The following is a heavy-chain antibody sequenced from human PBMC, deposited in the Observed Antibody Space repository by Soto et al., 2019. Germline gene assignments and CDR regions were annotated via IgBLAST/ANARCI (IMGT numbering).Heavy chain of an antibody. CDR3: ARRPLGLLGTHYGMDV. J-gene: IGHJ6*02. CDR1: GYSFTSYW. D-gene: IGHD2-21*01. V-gene: IGHV5-10-1*01. Sequence: GESLKISCKGSGYSFTSYWISLVRQMPGKGPEWVGRIYPSDSYTNHSPSFQGHVTISADKSIRTAYLQWGSLKASDTAMYYCARRPLGLLGTHYGMDVWGQGTTVTVSS. CDR2: IYPSDSYT.